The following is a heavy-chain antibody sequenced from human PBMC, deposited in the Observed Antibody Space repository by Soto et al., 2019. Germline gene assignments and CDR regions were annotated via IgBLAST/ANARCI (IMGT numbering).Heavy chain of an antibody. CDR1: GDSVSSNSAA. CDR3: ARDRYCSGGSCYSYYYYGMDV. D-gene: IGHD2-15*01. CDR2: TYYRSKWYN. Sequence: SQTLSLTCAISGDSVSSNSAAWNWIRQSPSRGLEWLGRTYYRSKWYNDYAVSVKSRITINPDTSKNQFSLQLNSVTPEDTAVYYCARDRYCSGGSCYSYYYYGMDVWGQGTTVTVS. J-gene: IGHJ6*02. V-gene: IGHV6-1*01.